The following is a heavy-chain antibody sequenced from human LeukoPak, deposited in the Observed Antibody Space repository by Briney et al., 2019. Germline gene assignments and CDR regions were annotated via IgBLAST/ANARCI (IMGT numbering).Heavy chain of an antibody. J-gene: IGHJ6*04. CDR2: ISSSGSTI. CDR3: AELGITMIGGV. CDR1: GFTVSSNY. Sequence: PGGSLRLSCAASGFTVSSNYMSWVRQAPGKGLEWVSYISSSGSTIYYADSVKGRFTISRDNAKNSLYLQMNSLRAEDTAVYYCAELGITMIGGVWGKGTTVTISS. V-gene: IGHV3-11*04. D-gene: IGHD3-10*02.